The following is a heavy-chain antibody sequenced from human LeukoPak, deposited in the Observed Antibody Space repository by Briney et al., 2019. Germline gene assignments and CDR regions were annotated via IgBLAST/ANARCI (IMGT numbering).Heavy chain of an antibody. Sequence: GGSLRLSCAASGFTFSSYGMHWVRQAPGKGLEWVAFIRYDGSNKYYADSVKGRFTISRDNSKKMLYLQMDGLRAEDTAVYFCARGGDFWSGYSRGYYMDVWGKGTTVTVSS. CDR3: ARGGDFWSGYSRGYYMDV. CDR2: IRYDGSNK. D-gene: IGHD3-3*01. V-gene: IGHV3-30*02. CDR1: GFTFSSYG. J-gene: IGHJ6*03.